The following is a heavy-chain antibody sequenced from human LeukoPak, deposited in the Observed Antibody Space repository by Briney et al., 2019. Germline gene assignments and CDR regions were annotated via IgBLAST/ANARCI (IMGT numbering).Heavy chain of an antibody. J-gene: IGHJ4*02. CDR3: AITSGGVKPWKSLDY. V-gene: IGHV1-69*05. CDR1: GGTFSSYA. Sequence: ASVKVSCKASGGTFSSYAISWVRQAPGQGREWMGRIIPIFGTANYAQKFQGRVTITTDESTSTDYMELSRLRSEDTAVYCCAITSGGVKPWKSLDYWGEATLVTVSS. CDR2: IIPIFGTA. D-gene: IGHD1-1*01.